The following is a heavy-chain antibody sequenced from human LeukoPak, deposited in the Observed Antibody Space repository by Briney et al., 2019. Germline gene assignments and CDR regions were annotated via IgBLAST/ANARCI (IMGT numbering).Heavy chain of an antibody. CDR1: GLTFDDYA. J-gene: IGHJ4*02. CDR2: ISWNSGSI. D-gene: IGHD3-10*01. Sequence: GESLRLSCAASGLTFDDYAMHWVRQAPGKGLEWVSGISWNSGSIGYADSVKGRFTISRDNAKNSLYLQMNSLRAEDTALYYCAKDINYYGSGSYYSTFDYWGQGTLVTVSS. V-gene: IGHV3-9*01. CDR3: AKDINYYGSGSYYSTFDY.